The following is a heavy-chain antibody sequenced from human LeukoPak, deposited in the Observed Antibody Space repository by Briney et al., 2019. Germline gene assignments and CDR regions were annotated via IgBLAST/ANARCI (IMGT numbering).Heavy chain of an antibody. CDR2: ISSSGSTI. D-gene: IGHD2-2*01. J-gene: IGHJ6*03. CDR1: GFTFSSYG. V-gene: IGHV3-48*03. Sequence: PGGSLRLSCAASGFTFSSYGMNWVRQAPGKGLEWVSYISSSGSTIYYADSVKGRFTISRDNSNNTVYLQMNNLRPEDTAVFYCARGQGYESYYYMDVWGKGTTVSVSS. CDR3: ARGQGYESYYYMDV.